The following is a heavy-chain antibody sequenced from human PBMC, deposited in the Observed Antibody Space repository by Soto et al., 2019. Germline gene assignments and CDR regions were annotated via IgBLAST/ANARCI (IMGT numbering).Heavy chain of an antibody. J-gene: IGHJ5*02. Sequence: TLSLDCTVSVGSISSGDFYWSWILQHPGKGLEWIGYIHNSGTTYYIPPLRSRVTMAVDTSKNQLSLKLTSVTAADTAVYYCARGVTFGGVIAPRFDPWGQGTLVTVSS. V-gene: IGHV4-31*03. CDR3: ARGVTFGGVIAPRFDP. CDR2: IHNSGTT. CDR1: VGSISSGDFY. D-gene: IGHD3-16*02.